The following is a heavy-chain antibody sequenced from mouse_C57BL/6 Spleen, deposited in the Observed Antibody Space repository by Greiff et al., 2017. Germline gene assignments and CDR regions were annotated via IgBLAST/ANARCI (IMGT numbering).Heavy chain of an antibody. CDR1: GYAFSSYW. CDR2: IYPGDGDT. CDR3: ARSSTTVEFAY. V-gene: IGHV1-80*01. D-gene: IGHD1-1*01. J-gene: IGHJ3*01. Sequence: QVHVKQSGAELVKPGASVKISCKASGYAFSSYWMNWVKQRPGKGLEWIGQIYPGDGDTNYNGKFKGKATLTADKSSSTAYMQLSSLTSEDSAVYFCARSSTTVEFAYWGQGTLVTVSA.